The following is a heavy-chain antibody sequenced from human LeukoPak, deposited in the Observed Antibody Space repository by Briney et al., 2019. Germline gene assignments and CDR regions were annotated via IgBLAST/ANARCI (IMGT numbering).Heavy chain of an antibody. CDR3: ARDDGTDYYDSSIWFDP. Sequence: SVKVSCKASGGTFSSYAISWVRQAPGQGLEWMGRIIPILGIANYAQKFQGRVTITADKSTSTAYMELSSLRSEDTAVYYCARDDGTDYYDSSIWFDPWGQGTLVTVSS. CDR2: IIPILGIA. D-gene: IGHD3-22*01. V-gene: IGHV1-69*04. J-gene: IGHJ5*02. CDR1: GGTFSSYA.